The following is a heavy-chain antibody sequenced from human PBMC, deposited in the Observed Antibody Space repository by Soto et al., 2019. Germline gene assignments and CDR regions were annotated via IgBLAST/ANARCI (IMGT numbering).Heavy chain of an antibody. D-gene: IGHD2-15*01. CDR1: GVSINNGDYY. CDR3: ARGGGNLPREDYFDL. V-gene: IGHV4-30-4*01. J-gene: IGHJ4*02. CDR2: IYYSGST. Sequence: QVQMQGSGPGLVKPSQTLSLTCSVSGVSINNGDYYWTWIRQTPGKGLEWIGYIYYSGSTYYNPSLKSRVTNSLDASKNLCSLELNSGTAADTALYFCARGGGNLPREDYFDLWGQGTLVTVSS.